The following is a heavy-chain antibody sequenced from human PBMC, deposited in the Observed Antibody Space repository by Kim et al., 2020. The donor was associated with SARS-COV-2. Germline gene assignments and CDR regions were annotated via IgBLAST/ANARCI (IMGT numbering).Heavy chain of an antibody. CDR3: ARGLLWFGELFYGMDV. J-gene: IGHJ6*02. V-gene: IGHV1-69*01. Sequence: FQGRVTLTADESTSTAYMELSSLRSEDTAVYYCARGLLWFGELFYGMDVWGQGTTVTVSS. D-gene: IGHD3-10*01.